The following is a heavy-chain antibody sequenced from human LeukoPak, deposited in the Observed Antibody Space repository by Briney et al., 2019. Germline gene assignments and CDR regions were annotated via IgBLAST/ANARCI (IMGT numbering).Heavy chain of an antibody. CDR2: ISSSSSYI. CDR3: ARDRTFAGYSYGTPDFDY. Sequence: GGSLRLSCAASGFTFSSYSMNWVRQAPGKGLEWVSSISSSSSYIYYADSVKGRFTISRDNAKNSLYLQMNSLRAEDTAVYYCARDRTFAGYSYGTPDFDYWGQGTLVTVSS. D-gene: IGHD5-18*01. CDR1: GFTFSSYS. J-gene: IGHJ4*02. V-gene: IGHV3-21*01.